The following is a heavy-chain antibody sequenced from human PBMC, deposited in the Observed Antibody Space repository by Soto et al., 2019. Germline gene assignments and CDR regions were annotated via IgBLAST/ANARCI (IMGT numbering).Heavy chain of an antibody. V-gene: IGHV4-34*01. D-gene: IGHD6-13*01. J-gene: IGHJ5*02. Sequence: SVTLSLTCAVYGGSFSGYYWSWIRQPPGKGLEWIGEINHSGSTNYNPSLKSRVTISVDTSKNQFSLKLSSVTAADTAVYYCARGLTAIAGAGTASWFDPWVQGTLVTVSS. CDR3: ARGLTAIAGAGTASWFDP. CDR2: INHSGST. CDR1: GGSFSGYY.